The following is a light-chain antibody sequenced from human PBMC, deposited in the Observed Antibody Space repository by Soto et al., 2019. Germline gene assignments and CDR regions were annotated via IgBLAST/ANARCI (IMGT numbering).Light chain of an antibody. Sequence: ESVLTQSPGTLSLSPGERATLSCRASQSVSNSYFAWYQQKPGQAPRLLIYGISTRATGIPDRFSGSGSGTDFTLTINRLEPEDFVVYYCQQYSSLPHTFGQGTTLEVK. CDR1: QSVSNSY. V-gene: IGKV3-20*01. J-gene: IGKJ2*01. CDR3: QQYSSLPHT. CDR2: GIS.